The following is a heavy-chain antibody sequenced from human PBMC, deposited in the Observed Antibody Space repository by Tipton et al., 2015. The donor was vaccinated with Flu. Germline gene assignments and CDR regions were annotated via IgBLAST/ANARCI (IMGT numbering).Heavy chain of an antibody. J-gene: IGHJ3*02. CDR1: GFIFRSYE. CDR3: ARERYDSSGYSYRLDAFDI. Sequence: SLRLSCATSGFIFRSYEMNRVRQAPGKGLEWISYISSRGTTIYYADSVKGRFTISRDNAKNSLYLQMNSLRAEDTAVYYCARERYDSSGYSYRLDAFDIWGQGAMVPVSS. CDR2: ISSRGTTI. V-gene: IGHV3-48*03. D-gene: IGHD3-22*01.